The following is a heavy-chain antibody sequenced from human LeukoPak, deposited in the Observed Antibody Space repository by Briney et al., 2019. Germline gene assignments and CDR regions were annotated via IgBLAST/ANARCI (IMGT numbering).Heavy chain of an antibody. CDR3: ARGRATTVTPFDY. CDR1: GHSLTTYT. D-gene: IGHD4-17*01. CDR2: LNTDTGNP. V-gene: IGHV7-4-1*02. J-gene: IGHJ4*02. Sequence: ASVKVSCKASGHSLTTYTINWVRQAPGQGLEWMGWLNTDTGNPAYAQGFTGRFVFSLDTSVSTAYLQISSLEAEDTAVYFCARGRATTVTPFDYWGQGTLVTVSS.